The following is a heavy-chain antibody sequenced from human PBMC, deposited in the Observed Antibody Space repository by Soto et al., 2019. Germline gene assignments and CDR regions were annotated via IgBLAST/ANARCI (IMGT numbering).Heavy chain of an antibody. D-gene: IGHD6-13*01. J-gene: IGHJ6*02. V-gene: IGHV4-30-4*01. Sequence: TSETLSLTCTVSGGSISSGDYYWSWIRQPPGKGLEWIGYIYYSGSTYYNPSLKSRVTISVDTSKNQFSLKLSSVTAADTAVYYCARVGAAAGTDYYGMDVWGQGTTVT. CDR1: GGSISSGDYY. CDR3: ARVGAAAGTDYYGMDV. CDR2: IYYSGST.